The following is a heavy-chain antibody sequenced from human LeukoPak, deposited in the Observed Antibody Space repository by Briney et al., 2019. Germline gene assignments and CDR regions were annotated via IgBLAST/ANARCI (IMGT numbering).Heavy chain of an antibody. CDR3: ARGPPKDY. J-gene: IGHJ4*02. CDR2: ISYDGSNK. V-gene: IGHV3-30-3*01. Sequence: GGSLRLSCAASGFTFSSYAMHWVRQAPGKGLEWVAVISYDGSNKYYADSVKGRFTISRDNAKNSLYLQMNSLRADDTAVYYCARGPPKDYWGQGTLVTVSS. CDR1: GFTFSSYA.